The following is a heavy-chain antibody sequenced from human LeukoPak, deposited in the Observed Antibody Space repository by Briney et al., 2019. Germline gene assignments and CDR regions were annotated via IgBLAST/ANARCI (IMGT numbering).Heavy chain of an antibody. D-gene: IGHD5-18*01. J-gene: IGHJ4*02. Sequence: SETLSLTCTVSGGSISSSSYFWGWMRQPPGKGLEWIGSIYYSGSTYYNPSLKSRVTIFVDTSKNQLSLSLASVTAADTAVYYCAKAIRGFSYGPFDYWGQGTLVTVSS. V-gene: IGHV4-39*01. CDR3: AKAIRGFSYGPFDY. CDR2: IYYSGST. CDR1: GGSISSSSYF.